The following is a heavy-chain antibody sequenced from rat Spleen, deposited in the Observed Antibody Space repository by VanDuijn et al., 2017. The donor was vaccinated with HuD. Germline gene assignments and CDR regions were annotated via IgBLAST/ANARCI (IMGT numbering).Heavy chain of an antibody. V-gene: IGHV5-20*01. D-gene: IGHD1-2*01. Sequence: EVQLVESGGGLVQPGRSMKLSCAVSGFTFSNYDMAWVRQAPTKGLEWVASINFDGSGTYYRDSVKGRFTISRDNTKSTLYLQMDSLRSEDTAAYYCATDSYWFAYWGQGSLVTVSS. J-gene: IGHJ3*01. CDR1: GFTFSNYD. CDR2: INFDGSGT. CDR3: ATDSYWFAY.